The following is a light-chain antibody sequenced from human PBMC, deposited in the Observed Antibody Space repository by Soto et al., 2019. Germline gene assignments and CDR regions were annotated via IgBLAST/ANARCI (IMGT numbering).Light chain of an antibody. V-gene: IGLV1-44*01. CDR3: ASWDDSLNGPV. CDR1: SSNIGNNL. Sequence: QSVRTVEPAASATTEQSVTISCSGGSSNIGNNLVNWYQQLPGTAPKLLIYSNYQRPFGVPDRFSGSKSGTSASLAVSGLQSEDEAHFYCASWDDSLNGPVFGGGTQLT. J-gene: IGLJ3*02. CDR2: SNY.